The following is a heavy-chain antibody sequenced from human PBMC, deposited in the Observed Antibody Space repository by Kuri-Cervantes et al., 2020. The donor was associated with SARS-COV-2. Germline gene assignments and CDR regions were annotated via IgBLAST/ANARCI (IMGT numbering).Heavy chain of an antibody. Sequence: GESLKISCKSSGYSFTSYWIGWVRQMPGKGLEWMGIIYPGDSDTRYSPSFQGQVTISADKSISTAYLQWSSLKASDTAMYYCARRGSSWYPYYYYMDVWGKGTTVTVSS. D-gene: IGHD6-13*01. V-gene: IGHV5-51*01. J-gene: IGHJ6*03. CDR2: IYPGDSDT. CDR3: ARRGSSWYPYYYYMDV. CDR1: GYSFTSYW.